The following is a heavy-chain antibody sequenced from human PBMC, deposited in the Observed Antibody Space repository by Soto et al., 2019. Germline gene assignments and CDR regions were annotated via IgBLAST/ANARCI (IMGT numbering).Heavy chain of an antibody. Sequence: QVQLQESGPGLVKPSETLSLTCTVSGGSVRSGSYYWNWIRQSPGKGLEWLGYIYSSGSTNFNPSLKSRVTISVDTSNNQFSLRLSSVTAADTAVYYCCCTNFVYYGMDVWGQGTSVTVSS. CDR2: IYSSGST. D-gene: IGHD7-27*01. J-gene: IGHJ6*02. V-gene: IGHV4-61*01. CDR1: GGSVRSGSYY. CDR3: CCTNFVYYGMDV.